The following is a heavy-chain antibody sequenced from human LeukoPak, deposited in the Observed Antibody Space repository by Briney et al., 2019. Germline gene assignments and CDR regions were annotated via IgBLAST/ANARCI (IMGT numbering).Heavy chain of an antibody. CDR3: AGNWGSRYYYYYYMDV. J-gene: IGHJ6*03. V-gene: IGHV4-4*07. CDR1: GGSISSYY. Sequence: SETLSLTCTVSGGSISSYYWSWIRQPAGKGLEWIGRIYTSGSTNYNPSLKSRVTMSIDTSKNQFSLKLSSVTAADTAVYYCAGNWGSRYYYYYYMDVWGKGTTVTVSS. CDR2: IYTSGST. D-gene: IGHD7-27*01.